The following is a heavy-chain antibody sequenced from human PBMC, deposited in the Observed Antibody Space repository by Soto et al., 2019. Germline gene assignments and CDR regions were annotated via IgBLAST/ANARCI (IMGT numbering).Heavy chain of an antibody. Sequence: QITLKESGPTLVKPTQTLTLTCTFSGFSLSTSGVGVGWIRQPPGKALEWLALIYWDDDKRYSPSLKSRLTITKDTSKNQVVLTMTNMDPVDTATYYCAHSPLVPSSGYPNWFDPWGQGTLVTVSS. CDR3: AHSPLVPSSGYPNWFDP. CDR1: GFSLSTSGVG. V-gene: IGHV2-5*02. D-gene: IGHD3-22*01. J-gene: IGHJ5*02. CDR2: IYWDDDK.